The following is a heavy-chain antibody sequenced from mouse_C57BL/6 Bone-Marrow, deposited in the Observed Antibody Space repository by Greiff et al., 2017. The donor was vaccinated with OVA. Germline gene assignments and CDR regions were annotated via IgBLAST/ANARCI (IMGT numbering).Heavy chain of an antibody. CDR3: ARCTYYYGSSYGFAY. V-gene: IGHV1-61*01. CDR1: GYTFTSYW. J-gene: IGHJ3*01. D-gene: IGHD1-1*01. Sequence: QVQLQQPGAELVRPGSSVKLSCKASGYTFTSYWMDWVKQRPGQGLEWIGNIYPSDSETHYNQKFKDKATLTVDKSSSTAYMQLSSLTSEDSAVYYCARCTYYYGSSYGFAYWGQGTLVTVSA. CDR2: IYPSDSET.